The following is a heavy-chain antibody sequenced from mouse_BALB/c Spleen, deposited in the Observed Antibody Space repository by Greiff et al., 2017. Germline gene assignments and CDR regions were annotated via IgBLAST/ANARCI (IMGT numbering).Heavy chain of an antibody. CDR1: GYAFTNYL. CDR3: TRDLTGGFAY. CDR2: INPGSGGN. J-gene: IGHJ3*01. Sequence: VQLQQSGAELVRPGTSVKVSCKASGYAFTNYLIEWVKQRPGQGLEWIGVINPGSGGNNYTEKFKGKATLTADKSSSTAYMQLSSLTSDDSAVYFCTRDLTGGFAYWGQGTLVTVSA. V-gene: IGHV1-54*01.